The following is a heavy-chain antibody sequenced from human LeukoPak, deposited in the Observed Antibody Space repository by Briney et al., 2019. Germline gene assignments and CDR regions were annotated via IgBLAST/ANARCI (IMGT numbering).Heavy chain of an antibody. J-gene: IGHJ5*02. CDR3: VKGQGHCSSISCYADWFDP. Sequence: SSETLSLTCAVSGGSISSSNWWSWVRQPPGKGLEWIGEIYHSGSTNYNPSLKSRVTISVDKSKNQFSLKLSSVTAADTAVYYCVKGQGHCSSISCYADWFDPWGQGTLVTVSS. CDR2: IYHSGST. CDR1: GGSISSSNW. D-gene: IGHD2-2*01. V-gene: IGHV4-4*02.